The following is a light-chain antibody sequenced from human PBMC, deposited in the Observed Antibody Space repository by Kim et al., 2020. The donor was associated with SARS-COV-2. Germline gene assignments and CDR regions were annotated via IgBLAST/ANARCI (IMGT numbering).Light chain of an antibody. CDR1: QGISSY. CDR3: QQLNSYPRLT. CDR2: AAS. V-gene: IGKV1-9*01. J-gene: IGKJ4*01. Sequence: DIQLTQSPSFLSASVGDRVTITCRASQGISSYLAWYQQKPGKAPKLLIYAASTLQSGAPSRFSGSGSGTEFTLTISSLQPEDFATYYCQQLNSYPRLTFGGGTKLEI.